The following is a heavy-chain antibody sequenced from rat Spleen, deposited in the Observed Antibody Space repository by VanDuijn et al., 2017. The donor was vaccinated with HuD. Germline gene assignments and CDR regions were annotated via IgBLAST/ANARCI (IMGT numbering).Heavy chain of an antibody. J-gene: IGHJ2*01. CDR1: GFTFSNYY. V-gene: IGHV5-25*01. Sequence: EVQLVESGGGLVQPGRSMKLSCAASGFTFSNYYMAWVRQAPTKGLEWVASISTGGGSTYYRDSVKGRFTVSRDNAKSTLYLQMDSLRSEDTAPYYCATRDNNYAYWGQGVMVTVSS. CDR3: ATRDNNYAY. D-gene: IGHD1-10*01. CDR2: ISTGGGST.